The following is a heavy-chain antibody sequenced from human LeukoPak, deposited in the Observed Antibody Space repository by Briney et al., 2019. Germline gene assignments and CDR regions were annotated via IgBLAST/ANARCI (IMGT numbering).Heavy chain of an antibody. CDR2: ISSNGGST. CDR3: AREEWYYGSGTETWTAFDI. CDR1: GFTFSSYA. V-gene: IGHV3-64*01. J-gene: IGHJ3*02. D-gene: IGHD3-10*01. Sequence: GGSLRLSCAASGFTFSSYAMHWVRQAPGKGLEYVSAISSNGGSTYYANSVKGRFTISRDNSKNTLYLQMGSLRAEDMAVYYCAREEWYYGSGTETWTAFDIWGQGTMVTVSS.